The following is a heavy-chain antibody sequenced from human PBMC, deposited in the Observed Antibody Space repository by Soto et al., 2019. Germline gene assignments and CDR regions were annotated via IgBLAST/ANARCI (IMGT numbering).Heavy chain of an antibody. V-gene: IGHV3-21*01. D-gene: IGHD2-2*01. CDR2: ISSSSSYI. Sequence: EVQLVESGGGLVKPGGSLRLSCAASGFTFSSYSMNWVRQAPGKGLEWVSSISSSSSYIYYADSVKGRFTISRDNAKNSLYLQMNSLRAEDTAVYYCAREILVVPAASSGMDVCGQGTTVTVSS. J-gene: IGHJ6*02. CDR3: AREILVVPAASSGMDV. CDR1: GFTFSSYS.